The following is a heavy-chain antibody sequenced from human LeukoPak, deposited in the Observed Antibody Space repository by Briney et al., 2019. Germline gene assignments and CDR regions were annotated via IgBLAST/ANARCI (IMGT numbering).Heavy chain of an antibody. V-gene: IGHV4-59*06. CDR1: GGSISSYY. Sequence: SETLSLTCTVSGGSISSYYWSWIRQHPGKGLEWIGYIYYSGSTYYNPSLKSRVTISVDTSKNQFSLKLSSVTAADTAVYYCARRATVVTNAFDIWGQGTMVTVSS. CDR2: IYYSGST. J-gene: IGHJ3*02. CDR3: ARRATVVTNAFDI. D-gene: IGHD4-17*01.